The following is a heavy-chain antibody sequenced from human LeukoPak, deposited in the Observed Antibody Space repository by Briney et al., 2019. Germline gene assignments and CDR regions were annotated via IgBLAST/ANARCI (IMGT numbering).Heavy chain of an antibody. CDR1: GYSFTGRW. CDR3: TRRGSGYDHWHFDY. D-gene: IGHD5-12*01. Sequence: GESLKISCQGSGYSFTGRWIGWVRQMPGKGLEWMGIIFPGDSDTRYSPSFHGQVTISADKSISTAYLQWSSLRASDTAMYYCTRRGSGYDHWHFDYWGQGTLVTVSS. J-gene: IGHJ4*02. V-gene: IGHV5-51*01. CDR2: IFPGDSDT.